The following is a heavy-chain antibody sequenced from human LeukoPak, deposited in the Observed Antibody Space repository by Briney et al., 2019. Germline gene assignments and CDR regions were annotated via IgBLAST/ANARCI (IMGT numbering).Heavy chain of an antibody. CDR2: IYYTGTT. CDR1: GGSISSSSYY. D-gene: IGHD6-6*01. Sequence: SETLSLTCTVSGGSISSSSYYWGWIRQSPGKGLEWIGSIYYTGTTYYSPSLKSRLTISVDTSENQFSLRLSSVTAADTAVYYCSRHLLSSSYYYYYYYMDVWGKGTTVTVSS. CDR3: SRHLLSSSYYYYYYYMDV. V-gene: IGHV4-39*01. J-gene: IGHJ6*03.